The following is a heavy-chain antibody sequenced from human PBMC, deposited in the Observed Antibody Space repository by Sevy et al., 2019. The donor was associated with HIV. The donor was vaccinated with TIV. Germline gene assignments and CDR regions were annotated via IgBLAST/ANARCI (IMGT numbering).Heavy chain of an antibody. CDR3: AKDRVSGTYYTGDFDY. Sequence: GGSLRLSCAASGFTFSTYAMTWVRQAPGKGLEWVSVISFSGGSTYYADSVKGRFTISRANSKNTLYLQMISLRAEDTAVYYCAKDRVSGTYYTGDFDYWGQGTLVTVSS. V-gene: IGHV3-23*01. D-gene: IGHD3-10*01. J-gene: IGHJ4*02. CDR1: GFTFSTYA. CDR2: ISFSGGST.